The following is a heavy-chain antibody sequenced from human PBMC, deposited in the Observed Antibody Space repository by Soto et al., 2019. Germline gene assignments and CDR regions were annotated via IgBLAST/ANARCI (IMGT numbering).Heavy chain of an antibody. CDR2: ISSDDRT. CDR1: GFTFSTSA. J-gene: IGHJ4*02. D-gene: IGHD1-26*01. Sequence: GSLRLSCAASGFTFSTSAMSWVRQAPGKGLEWVSSISSDDRTYYTDSVKGRFTISRDSSKNTLYLQMNSLRAEDTAVYYCAKDQWELLHWGQGTLVTVSS. V-gene: IGHV3-23*01. CDR3: AKDQWELLH.